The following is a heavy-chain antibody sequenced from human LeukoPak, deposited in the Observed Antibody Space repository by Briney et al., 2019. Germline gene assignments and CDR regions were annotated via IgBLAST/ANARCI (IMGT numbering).Heavy chain of an antibody. V-gene: IGHV3-30*01. Sequence: GGSLRLSCAASGFTFSHYAMHWVRQAPGKGLEWVAVISYDGSHQYSADSVKGRLTISRDNSRHTLYLQMNSLRPEDTAVYYCGRARNGTLKYWGQGTLVTVSS. CDR1: GFTFSHYA. J-gene: IGHJ4*02. CDR3: GRARNGTLKY. CDR2: ISYDGSHQ. D-gene: IGHD1-26*01.